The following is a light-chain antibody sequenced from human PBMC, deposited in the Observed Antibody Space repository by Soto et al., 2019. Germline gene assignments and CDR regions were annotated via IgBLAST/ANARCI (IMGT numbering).Light chain of an antibody. V-gene: IGKV1-5*01. Sequence: DIQMTQSPSTLSASVGDTVTITCRASQSVAGWLAWYQQKPGKAPTLLIYDASALPRGVPSRFSGSGSGTDFTLTISSLHPDDFATYYCQQYNSYSPTFGQGTKVDIK. CDR1: QSVAGW. CDR3: QQYNSYSPT. CDR2: DAS. J-gene: IGKJ1*01.